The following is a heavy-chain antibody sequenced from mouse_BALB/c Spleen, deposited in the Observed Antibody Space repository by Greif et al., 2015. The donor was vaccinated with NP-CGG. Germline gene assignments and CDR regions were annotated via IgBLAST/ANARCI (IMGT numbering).Heavy chain of an antibody. Sequence: EVHLVESGGGLVQPGGSLKLSCATSGFTFSDYYMYWVRQTPEKRLEWVAYISNGGGSTYYPDTVKGRFTISRDNAKNTLYLQMSRLKSEDTAMYYCARQEPYGNYAMDYWGQGTSVTVSS. CDR1: GFTFSDYY. V-gene: IGHV5-12*02. CDR3: ARQEPYGNYAMDY. CDR2: ISNGGGST. D-gene: IGHD2-1*01. J-gene: IGHJ4*01.